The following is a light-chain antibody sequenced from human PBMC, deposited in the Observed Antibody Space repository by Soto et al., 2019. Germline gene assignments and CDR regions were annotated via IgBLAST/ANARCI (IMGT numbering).Light chain of an antibody. Sequence: EIVMPQSPATLSVSPGGRATLSCRASQSISDTLAWYQQKPGQAPRLLIHGASTRATGFPARFSGSGSGTDFTLTISSLQSEDFAVYYCQQYSKWPPITFGQGTRLEIK. CDR3: QQYSKWPPIT. V-gene: IGKV3-15*01. J-gene: IGKJ5*01. CDR1: QSISDT. CDR2: GAS.